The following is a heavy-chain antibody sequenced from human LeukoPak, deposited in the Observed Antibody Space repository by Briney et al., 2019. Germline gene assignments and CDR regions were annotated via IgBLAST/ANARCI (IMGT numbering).Heavy chain of an antibody. V-gene: IGHV1-2*02. J-gene: IGHJ4*02. D-gene: IGHD3-10*01. CDR2: INPNSGGT. CDR3: ARAPYYYGSGSSEIDY. Sequence: ASVKVSCKASGYTFTGYYMHWVRQAPGQGLEWMGWINPNSGGTNYAQKFQGRVTMTRDTSISTAYMELSRLRSDDTAVYYCARAPYYYGSGSSEIDYWGQGTLVTVSS. CDR1: GYTFTGYY.